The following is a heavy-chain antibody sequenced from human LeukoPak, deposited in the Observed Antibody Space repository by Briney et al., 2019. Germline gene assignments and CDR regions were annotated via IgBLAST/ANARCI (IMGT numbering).Heavy chain of an antibody. Sequence: ASVKVSCKASGYTFTSYGISWVRQAPGQGLEWMGWIGAYNGNTNYAQKFQGRVTITTDESTSTAYMELSSLRSEDTAVYYCARDGSSPLRAWGQGTLVTVSS. V-gene: IGHV1-18*01. D-gene: IGHD6-13*01. CDR1: GYTFTSYG. CDR2: IGAYNGNT. J-gene: IGHJ5*02. CDR3: ARDGSSPLRA.